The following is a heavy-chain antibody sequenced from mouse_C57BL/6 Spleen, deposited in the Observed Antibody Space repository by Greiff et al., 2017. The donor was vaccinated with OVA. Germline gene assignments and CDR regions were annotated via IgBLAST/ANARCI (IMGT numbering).Heavy chain of an antibody. CDR2: INPCTGGT. CDR1: GYSFTGYY. CDR3: ARSGGYDGAMDY. D-gene: IGHD2-3*01. Sequence: VQLQQSGPELVKPGASVKISCKASGYSFTGYYMNWVKQSPEKSLEWIGEINPCTGGTTYNQKFKAKATLTVDKSSSTAYMQLKSLTSEDSAVYYCARSGGYDGAMDYWGQGTSVTVSS. J-gene: IGHJ4*01. V-gene: IGHV1-42*01.